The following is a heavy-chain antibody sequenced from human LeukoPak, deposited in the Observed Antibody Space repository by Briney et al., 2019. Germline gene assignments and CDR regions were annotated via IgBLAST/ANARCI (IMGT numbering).Heavy chain of an antibody. Sequence: GGSLRLSCAASGFPFSSYSMNWVRQAPGKGLEWVAVISYDGSNKYYADSVKGRFTISRDNSKNTLYLQMNSLRAEDTAVYYCAKDSSGQGFNYWGQGTLVTVSS. CDR3: AKDSSGQGFNY. CDR1: GFPFSSYS. CDR2: ISYDGSNK. D-gene: IGHD3-22*01. V-gene: IGHV3-30*18. J-gene: IGHJ4*02.